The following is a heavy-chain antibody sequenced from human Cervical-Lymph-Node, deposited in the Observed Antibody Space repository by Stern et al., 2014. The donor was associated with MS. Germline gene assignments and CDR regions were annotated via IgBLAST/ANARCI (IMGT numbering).Heavy chain of an antibody. V-gene: IGHV4-61*02. CDR1: GGSISSSGYY. CDR2: IHDSGST. J-gene: IGHJ5*02. D-gene: IGHD1-26*01. CDR3: ATTRWDLFTWNWFDP. Sequence: DQLVESGPGLVKPSQTLSLTCTVSGGSISSSGYYWSWIRQPADKGLEWIGRIHDSGSTYYNPFLQSRVTISMDTATHPLYLKLPSVTAADTAVYYCATTRWDLFTWNWFDPWGQGTLVTVSS.